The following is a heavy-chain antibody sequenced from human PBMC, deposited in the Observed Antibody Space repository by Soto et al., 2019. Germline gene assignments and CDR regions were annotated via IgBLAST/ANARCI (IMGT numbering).Heavy chain of an antibody. V-gene: IGHV1-18*01. CDR3: AREPPETPPDY. J-gene: IGHJ4*02. CDR1: GYTFSDYG. Sequence: ASVKVSCKTSGYTFSDYGISWVRQAPGQGLEWMGWISAKNGNTNFAQKFRGRVTMITDTSTNTVYMELRNLRLDDTAVYYCAREPPETPPDYWGQGTLVTISS. CDR2: ISAKNGNT.